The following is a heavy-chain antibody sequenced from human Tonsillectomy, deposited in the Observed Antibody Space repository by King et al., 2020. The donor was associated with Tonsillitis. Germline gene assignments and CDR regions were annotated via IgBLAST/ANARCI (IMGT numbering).Heavy chain of an antibody. J-gene: IGHJ4*02. Sequence: VQLVESGGGVVQPGRSLRLSCAASGFTFSSYGIHWVRQAPGKGLEWVAVVWYDGTNKYYPDSVKGRFTISRDNSKNTVYLQMNSLRAEDTAVYYCARDRGAGMEYWGQGTLVTVSS. CDR3: ARDRGAGMEY. CDR2: VWYDGTNK. CDR1: GFTFSSYG. V-gene: IGHV3-33*01. D-gene: IGHD3-10*01.